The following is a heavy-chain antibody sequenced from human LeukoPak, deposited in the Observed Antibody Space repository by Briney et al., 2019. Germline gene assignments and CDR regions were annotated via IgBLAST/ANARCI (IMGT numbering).Heavy chain of an antibody. Sequence: GRSLRLSCAASGFTFSSYSMNWVRQAPGKGLEWVSSISSSSSYIYYADSVKGRFTISRDNAKNSLYLQMNSLRAEDTAVYYCASYCSSTSCLDYWGQGTLVTVSS. V-gene: IGHV3-21*01. D-gene: IGHD2-2*01. CDR3: ASYCSSTSCLDY. CDR2: ISSSSSYI. J-gene: IGHJ4*02. CDR1: GFTFSSYS.